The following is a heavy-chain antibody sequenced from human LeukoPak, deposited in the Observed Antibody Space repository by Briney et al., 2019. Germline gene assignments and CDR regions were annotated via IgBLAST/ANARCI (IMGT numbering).Heavy chain of an antibody. CDR1: GGSISSYY. J-gene: IGHJ5*02. D-gene: IGHD2-21*02. CDR2: IYYSGST. V-gene: IGHV4-59*01. CDR3: ARVRGDLNWFDP. Sequence: SETVSLTCTVSGGSISSYYWSWIRQPPGKGLEWIGYIYYSGSTNYNPSLKSRVTISVDTSKNQFSLKLSSVTAADTAVYYCARVRGDLNWFDPWGQGTLVTVSS.